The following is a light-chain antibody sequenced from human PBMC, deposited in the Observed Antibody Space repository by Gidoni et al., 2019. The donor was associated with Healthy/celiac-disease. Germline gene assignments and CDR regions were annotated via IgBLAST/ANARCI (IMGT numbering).Light chain of an antibody. CDR1: SSDVGGYNY. V-gene: IGLV2-14*01. CDR2: EVS. Sequence: QSALTQPASVYGSPGQSITISCTGTSSDVGGYNYVSWYQQHPGKAPKLMIYEVSNRPSWVSNRFSGSKSGNTASLTISGLQAEDEADYYCSSYTSSSTLVFGTGTKVTVL. CDR3: SSYTSSSTLV. J-gene: IGLJ1*01.